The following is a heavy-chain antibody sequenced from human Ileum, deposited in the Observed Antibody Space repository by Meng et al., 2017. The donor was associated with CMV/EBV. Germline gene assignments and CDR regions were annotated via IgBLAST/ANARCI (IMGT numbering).Heavy chain of an antibody. Sequence: QVQRRESGPGLVKTSETLSPTWYVAGGAIRNYYWSWIRQPAGKGLEWIAHIYTSGTTNYNPSLKSRVTMSVDTSRNQFSLKLTSVTAADTAVYYCARNYGSGNWNFFHYWGQGTLVTVSS. CDR3: ARNYGSGNWNFFHY. CDR1: GGAIRNYY. V-gene: IGHV4-4*07. J-gene: IGHJ4*02. D-gene: IGHD3-10*01. CDR2: IYTSGTT.